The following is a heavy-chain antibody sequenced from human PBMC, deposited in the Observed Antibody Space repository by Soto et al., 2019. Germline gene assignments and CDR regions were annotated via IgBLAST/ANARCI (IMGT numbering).Heavy chain of an antibody. V-gene: IGHV3-48*02. CDR1: ECTCGGYG. J-gene: IGHJ3*02. CDR2: ISSSSSTI. D-gene: IGHD2-15*01. Sequence: VGPMRVWWGASECTCGGYGGNWVSQEQGKGLECVSYISSSSSTINYADSVKGRFTISRDNAKNSLYLQMNSLRDEDTAVYYCARDLYCSGGSCYSNDHAFDIWGQGTTVTVSS. CDR3: ARDLYCSGGSCYSNDHAFDI.